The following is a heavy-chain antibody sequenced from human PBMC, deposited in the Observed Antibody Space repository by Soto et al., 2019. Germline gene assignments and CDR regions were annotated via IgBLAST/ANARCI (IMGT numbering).Heavy chain of an antibody. CDR3: ARDHNRLYYGDYGY. J-gene: IGHJ4*02. CDR2: INAGNGNT. CDR1: GYTFTSYA. D-gene: IGHD4-17*01. Sequence: ASVKVSCKASGYTFTSYAMHWVRQAPGQRLEWMGWINAGNGNTKYSQKFQGRVTITRDTSASTAYMELSSLRSEDTAVYYCARDHNRLYYGDYGYWGQGTLVTVSS. V-gene: IGHV1-3*01.